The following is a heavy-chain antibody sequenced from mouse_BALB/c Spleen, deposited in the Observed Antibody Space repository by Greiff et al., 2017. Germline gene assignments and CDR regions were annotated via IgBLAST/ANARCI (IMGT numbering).Heavy chain of an antibody. CDR3: AYGNYFDY. CDR2: IDTSDSYT. V-gene: IGHV1-69*01. Sequence: QVQLQQPGAELVMPGASVKMSCKASGYTFTDYWMHWVKQRPGQGLEWIGAIDTSDSYTSYNQKFKGKATLTVDESSSTAYMQLSSLTSEDSAVYYCAYGNYFDYWGQGTTLTVSS. D-gene: IGHD2-1*01. CDR1: GYTFTDYW. J-gene: IGHJ2*01.